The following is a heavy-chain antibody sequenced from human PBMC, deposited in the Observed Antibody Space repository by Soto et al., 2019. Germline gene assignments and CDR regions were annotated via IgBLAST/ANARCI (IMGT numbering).Heavy chain of an antibody. J-gene: IGHJ5*02. D-gene: IGHD6-13*01. CDR2: IYYSGST. V-gene: IGHV4-39*01. CDR3: ARPVYSSSWYPSWFDP. CDR1: GGSISSSSYY. Sequence: QLQLQESGPGLVKPSETLSLTCTVSGGSISSSSYYWGWIRQPPGKGLEWIGSIYYSGSTYYNPSLKSRVTISVDTSKNQFSLKLSSVTAADTAVYYCARPVYSSSWYPSWFDPWGQGTLVTVSS.